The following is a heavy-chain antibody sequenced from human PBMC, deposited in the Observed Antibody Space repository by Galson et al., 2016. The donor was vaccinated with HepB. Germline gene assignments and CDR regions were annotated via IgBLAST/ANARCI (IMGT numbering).Heavy chain of an antibody. CDR1: GFTFSRYS. V-gene: IGHV3-48*01. D-gene: IGHD6-13*01. CDR2: ISGSSSTM. J-gene: IGHJ3*02. CDR3: ARDRGIAAAVFDAFDI. Sequence: SLRLSCAASGFTFSRYSMNWVRQAPGKGLEWVSYISGSSSTMYYADSVKGRFTISRDNAKNSLYLQMNSLRAEDTAVYYCARDRGIAAAVFDAFDIWGQGTVVTVSS.